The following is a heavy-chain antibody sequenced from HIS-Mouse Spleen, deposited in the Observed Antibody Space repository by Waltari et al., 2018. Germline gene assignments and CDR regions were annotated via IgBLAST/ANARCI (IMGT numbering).Heavy chain of an antibody. CDR1: GGSISSSSYY. V-gene: IGHV4-39*07. J-gene: IGHJ2*01. D-gene: IGHD6-13*01. Sequence: QLQLQESGPGLVKPSETLSLTCTVSGGSISSSSYYWGWIRQPPGKGLEWIGCIDYSGRTSYNPSLKSRVTISVDTSKNQCSLKLSSVTAVDTAVYYCAREIPYSSSWYDWYFDLWGRGTLVTVSS. CDR2: IDYSGRT. CDR3: AREIPYSSSWYDWYFDL.